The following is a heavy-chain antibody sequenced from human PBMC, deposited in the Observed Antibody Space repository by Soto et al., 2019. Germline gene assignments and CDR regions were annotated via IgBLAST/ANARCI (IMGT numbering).Heavy chain of an antibody. J-gene: IGHJ4*02. CDR3: ATNAY. V-gene: IGHV3-7*01. CDR2: INEDGSAK. CDR1: GFTFSRNW. Sequence: EVELVESGGGLVQPGESLRLSCVASGFTFSRNWMSWVRQAPGKGPEWVANINEDGSAKSHVDSVKGRFTISRDNAKNSLYLQMNTLRPEDTAVYDCATNAYWGQGILVTVSS.